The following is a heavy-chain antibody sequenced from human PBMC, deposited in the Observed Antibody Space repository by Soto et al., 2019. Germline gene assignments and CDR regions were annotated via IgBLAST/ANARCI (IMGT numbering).Heavy chain of an antibody. D-gene: IGHD3-10*01. Sequence: SETLSLTCAVSGGSISSGGYSWSWIRQPPGKGLEWIGYIYHSGSTYYNPSLKSRVTISVDRSKNQFSLKLSSVTATDTAVYYCARFGGGTYYFDYWGQGTLVTVSS. CDR3: ARFGGGTYYFDY. CDR1: GGSISSGGYS. V-gene: IGHV4-30-2*01. J-gene: IGHJ4*02. CDR2: IYHSGST.